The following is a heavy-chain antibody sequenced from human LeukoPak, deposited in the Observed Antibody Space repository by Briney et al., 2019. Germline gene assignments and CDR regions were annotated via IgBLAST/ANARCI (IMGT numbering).Heavy chain of an antibody. Sequence: GGSLRLSCAASGFTFSSYGMHWVRQAPGKGLEWVAFIRYDGSNKYYADSVKGRFTISRDNSKNTLYLQMNSLRAEDTAVYYCAKDHGYYYDSSGYYYFDYWGQGTLVTVSS. CDR1: GFTFSSYG. CDR2: IRYDGSNK. J-gene: IGHJ4*02. D-gene: IGHD3-22*01. CDR3: AKDHGYYYDSSGYYYFDY. V-gene: IGHV3-30*02.